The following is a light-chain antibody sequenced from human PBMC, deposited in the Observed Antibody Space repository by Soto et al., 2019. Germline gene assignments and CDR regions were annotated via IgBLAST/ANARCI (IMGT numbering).Light chain of an antibody. CDR3: KKYNNWPPVT. J-gene: IGKJ1*01. Sequence: EIVMTQSPATLSVSPGERATLSCRASQSVSSNLAWYQQKPGQAPRLLIYGASTRATGIPARFSGSGSGTEFTLTISSLQSEDFAVYYCKKYNNWPPVTFGQGTKVEIK. CDR2: GAS. CDR1: QSVSSN. V-gene: IGKV3-15*01.